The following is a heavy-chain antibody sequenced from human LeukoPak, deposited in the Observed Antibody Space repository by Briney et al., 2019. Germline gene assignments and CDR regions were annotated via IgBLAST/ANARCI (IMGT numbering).Heavy chain of an antibody. CDR3: AAGNHYYDSSGYPSRFLPIDY. CDR2: IYTSGST. J-gene: IGHJ4*02. V-gene: IGHV4-4*09. Sequence: SETLSLTCTVSGGSISSYYWSWIRQPPGKGLEGIGYIYTSGSTNYNPSLKSRVTISVDTSKNQFSLKLSSVTAADTAVYYCAAGNHYYDSSGYPSRFLPIDYWGQGTLVTGSS. CDR1: GGSISSYY. D-gene: IGHD3-22*01.